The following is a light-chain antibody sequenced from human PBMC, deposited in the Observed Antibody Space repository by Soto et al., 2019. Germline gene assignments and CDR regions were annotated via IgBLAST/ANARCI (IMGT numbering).Light chain of an antibody. Sequence: DIKMTQSPSTLSAYVGDRVTITCRASQSISSWLAWYQQKPGKAPKLLIYDASNLETGVPSRFSGSGSGTDFTFTISSLQPEDIATYYCQQYDNLPITFGQGTRLEI. V-gene: IGKV1-33*01. CDR2: DAS. CDR1: QSISSW. CDR3: QQYDNLPIT. J-gene: IGKJ5*01.